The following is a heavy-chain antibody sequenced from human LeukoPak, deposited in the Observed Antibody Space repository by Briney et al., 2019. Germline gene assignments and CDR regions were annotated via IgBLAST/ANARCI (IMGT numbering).Heavy chain of an antibody. Sequence: PGGSLRLSCAASGFTFSSYAMSWVRQAPGKGLEWVSAISGSGGSTYYADSVKGRFTISRDNSKNTLYLQMNSLRAEDTAVYYCAKDRGYDSSGYPLDYWGQGTLVTVSS. CDR1: GFTFSSYA. V-gene: IGHV3-23*01. CDR3: AKDRGYDSSGYPLDY. J-gene: IGHJ4*02. D-gene: IGHD3-22*01. CDR2: ISGSGGST.